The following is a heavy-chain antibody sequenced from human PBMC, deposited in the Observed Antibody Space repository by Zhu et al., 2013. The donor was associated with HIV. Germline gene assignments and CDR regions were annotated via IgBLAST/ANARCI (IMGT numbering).Heavy chain of an antibody. CDR1: GYTFTGYY. D-gene: IGHD4-4*01. J-gene: IGHJ5*02. CDR2: INPNSGGT. V-gene: IGHV1-2*02. Sequence: QVQLVQSGAEVKKPGASVKVSCKASGYTFTGYYVHWVRQAPGQGLEWMGWINPNSGGTNYAQKFQGRVTMTRDTSIRTAYMELSRLTSDDTAVYYCARGEXTTVTTIDWFDPWGQGTLVTVSS. CDR3: ARGEXTTVTTIDWFDP.